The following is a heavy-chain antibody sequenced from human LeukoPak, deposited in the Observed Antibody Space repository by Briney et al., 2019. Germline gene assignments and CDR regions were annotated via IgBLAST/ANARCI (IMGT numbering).Heavy chain of an antibody. CDR1: GFTFSSYA. J-gene: IGHJ5*02. V-gene: IGHV3-23*01. CDR2: ISGSGGST. CDR3: AACSGGSCYNWFDP. Sequence: GGSLRLSCAASGFTFSSYAMSWVRQAPGKGLEWVSAISGSGGSTYYADSVKGRFTISRYNSKNTLYLQMNSLRAEDTAVYYCAACSGGSCYNWFDPWGQGTLVTVSS. D-gene: IGHD2-15*01.